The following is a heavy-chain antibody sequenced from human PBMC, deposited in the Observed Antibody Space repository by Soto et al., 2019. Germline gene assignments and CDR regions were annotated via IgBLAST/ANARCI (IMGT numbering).Heavy chain of an antibody. CDR3: ARDLLWFGELLYAYYYYGMDV. Sequence: QVQLVQSGAEVKKPGASVKVSCKASGYTFTSYAMHSVRQAPGQRLEWMGWINAGNGNTKYSQKFQGRVTITRDTSASTAYMELSSLRSEDTAVYYCARDLLWFGELLYAYYYYGMDVWGQGTTVTVSS. V-gene: IGHV1-3*01. CDR1: GYTFTSYA. J-gene: IGHJ6*02. D-gene: IGHD3-10*01. CDR2: INAGNGNT.